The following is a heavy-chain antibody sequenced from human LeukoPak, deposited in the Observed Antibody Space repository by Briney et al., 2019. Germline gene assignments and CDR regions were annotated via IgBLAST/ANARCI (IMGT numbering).Heavy chain of an antibody. CDR2: IHPSGST. Sequence: SETLSLTCAVYGGSFSGYYWSWYRQPPGKGLEWIGEIHPSGSTPYNPSPESRGIISIDTSKNQFSLKVNSVTAADTAVYYCVRGQDQAKCRHWGQGTLATVSS. CDR3: VRGQDQAKCRH. J-gene: IGHJ1*01. CDR1: GGSFSGYY. V-gene: IGHV4-34*01. D-gene: IGHD4/OR15-4a*01.